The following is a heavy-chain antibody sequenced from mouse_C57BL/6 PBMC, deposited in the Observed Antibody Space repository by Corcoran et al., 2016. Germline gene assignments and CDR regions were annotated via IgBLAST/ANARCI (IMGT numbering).Heavy chain of an antibody. V-gene: IGHV1-26*01. Sequence: EVQLQQSGPELVKPGASVKISCKASGYTFTDYYMNWVKQSHGKSLEWIGDINPNNGGTSYNQKFKSKATLTVDKSSSTAYMELHSLTSEDSAVDYCAREDRDAMDYWGQGTSVTVSA. J-gene: IGHJ4*01. CDR1: GYTFTDYY. CDR3: AREDRDAMDY. D-gene: IGHD2-14*01. CDR2: INPNNGGT.